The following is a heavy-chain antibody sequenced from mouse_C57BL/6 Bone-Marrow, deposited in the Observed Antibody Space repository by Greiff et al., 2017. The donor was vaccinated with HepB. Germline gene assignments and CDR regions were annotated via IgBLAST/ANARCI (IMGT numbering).Heavy chain of an antibody. CDR3: ARHEDGGDGSSLYYFDY. CDR1: GYTFTAYT. D-gene: IGHD1-1*01. J-gene: IGHJ2*01. CDR2: FYPGSVSI. V-gene: IGHV1-62-2*01. Sequence: QVQLQQSGAELVKPGASVKLSCKASGYTFTAYTLPFVTQRSGQGLEWIGWFYPGSVSIKYNEKFKDKATLTADKSSSTVYMELSRLTSEDSAVYFCARHEDGGDGSSLYYFDYWGQGTTLTVSS.